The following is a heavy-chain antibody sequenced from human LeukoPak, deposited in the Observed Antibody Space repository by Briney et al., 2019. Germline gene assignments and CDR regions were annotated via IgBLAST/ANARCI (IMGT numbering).Heavy chain of an antibody. CDR1: GFIFSNYA. D-gene: IGHD3-10*01. CDR3: ARDSTYWYDSGSSGPHYFDY. CDR2: SSDGSET. Sequence: GGSLRLSCAASGFIFSNYAMHWVRQAPGKGLEWVALSSDGSETYHADSVKGRFSISRDNSKNTLYLQLNSLRAEDTSVYYCARDSTYWYDSGSSGPHYFDYWGQGTLVTVSS. V-gene: IGHV3-30*01. J-gene: IGHJ4*02.